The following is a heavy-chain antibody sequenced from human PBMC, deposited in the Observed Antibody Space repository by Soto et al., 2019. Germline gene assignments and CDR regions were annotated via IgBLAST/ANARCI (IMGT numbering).Heavy chain of an antibody. CDR2: IYYSGST. V-gene: IGHV4-31*03. CDR3: AREEGGGYDHRWFDP. Sequence: QVQLQESGPGLVKPSQTLSLTCTVSGGSISSGGYYWSWIRQHPGKGLEWIGHIYYSGSTYYNPSLKSRVTISVDTSKNQFSLKLSSVTAADTAVYYCAREEGGGYDHRWFDPWGQGTLVTVSS. D-gene: IGHD5-12*01. CDR1: GGSISSGGYY. J-gene: IGHJ5*02.